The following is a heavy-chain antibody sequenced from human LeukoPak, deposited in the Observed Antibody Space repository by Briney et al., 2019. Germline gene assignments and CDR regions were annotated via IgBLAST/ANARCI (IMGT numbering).Heavy chain of an antibody. V-gene: IGHV3-30-3*01. D-gene: IGHD6-13*01. CDR3: ARGYGPSTIAAATDY. Sequence: GGSLRLSCAASGFTFSSCAMHWVRQAPGKGLEWVAVISYDGSNKYYADSVKGRFTISRDNSKNTLYLQMNSLRAEDTAVYYCARGYGPSTIAAATDYWGQGTLVTVSS. CDR2: ISYDGSNK. CDR1: GFTFSSCA. J-gene: IGHJ4*02.